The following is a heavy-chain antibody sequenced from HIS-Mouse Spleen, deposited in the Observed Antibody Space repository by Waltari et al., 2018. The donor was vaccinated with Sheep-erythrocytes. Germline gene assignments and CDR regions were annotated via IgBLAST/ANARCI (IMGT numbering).Heavy chain of an antibody. J-gene: IGHJ4*02. CDR1: GFTFSSYS. Sequence: EVQLVESGGGLVKPGGSLRLSCAASGFTFSSYSMNWVRQAPGKGLEGSSSISSSSIYIYYEDSVKGRFTISRDNAKNSLYLQMNSLRAEDTAVYYCARVASGATFDYWGQGTLVTVSS. V-gene: IGHV3-21*01. CDR3: ARVASGATFDY. D-gene: IGHD1-26*01. CDR2: ISSSSIYI.